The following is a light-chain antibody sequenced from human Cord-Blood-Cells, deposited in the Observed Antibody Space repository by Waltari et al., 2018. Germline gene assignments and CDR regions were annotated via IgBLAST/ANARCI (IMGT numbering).Light chain of an antibody. CDR3: QSADSSGTYVV. V-gene: IGLV3-25*03. J-gene: IGLJ2*01. Sequence: SYELTQPPSVSVSPGQTARIICSGDALPKQYAYWYQQKPAQAPVLVIYKDSERPSGIPERFSGSSSGTTVTLTISGVQAEDEADYYCQSADSSGTYVVFGGGTKLTVL. CDR2: KDS. CDR1: ALPKQY.